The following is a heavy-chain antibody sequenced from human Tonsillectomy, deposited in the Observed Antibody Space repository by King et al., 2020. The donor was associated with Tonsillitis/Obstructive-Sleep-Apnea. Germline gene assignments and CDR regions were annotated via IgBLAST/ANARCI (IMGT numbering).Heavy chain of an antibody. CDR2: ISGSGGST. CDR3: AKDRYSGSYYSPAFDI. D-gene: IGHD1-26*01. V-gene: IGHV3-23*04. CDR1: GFTFSSYA. J-gene: IGHJ3*02. Sequence: VQLVESGGGLVQPGGSPRLSCAASGFTFSSYAMSWVRQAPGKGLEWVSAISGSGGSTYYADSVKGRFTISRDNSKNTLYLQMNSLRAEDTAVYYCAKDRYSGSYYSPAFDIWGQGTMVTVSS.